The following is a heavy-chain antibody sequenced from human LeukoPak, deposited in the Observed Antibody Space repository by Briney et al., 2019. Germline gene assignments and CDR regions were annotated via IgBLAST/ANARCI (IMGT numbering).Heavy chain of an antibody. V-gene: IGHV3-21*01. CDR1: GFTFSTYN. J-gene: IGHJ3*02. Sequence: PGGSLRLSCAASGFTFSTYNMNWVRQAPGKGLEWVSSISSSSNYIYYADSVKGRFTISRDNAKNSLYLQMNSLRAEDTDVYYCARDVGASAPDAFDIWGQGTMVSVSS. D-gene: IGHD1-26*01. CDR3: ARDVGASAPDAFDI. CDR2: ISSSSNYI.